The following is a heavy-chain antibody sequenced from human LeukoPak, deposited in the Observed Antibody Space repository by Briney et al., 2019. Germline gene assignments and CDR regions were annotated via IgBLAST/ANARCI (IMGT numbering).Heavy chain of an antibody. D-gene: IGHD2-2*01. V-gene: IGHV1-2*06. CDR2: INPNSGDT. CDR1: GYTFTSYH. Sequence: GASVKVSCKASGYTFTSYHMHWVRQAPGQGLEWMGRINPNSGDTNYAQKFQGRVTMTRDTSISTAYMELSRLRSDDTAVYYCARDYCSSTSCLFDYWGQGTLVTLSS. CDR3: ARDYCSSTSCLFDY. J-gene: IGHJ4*02.